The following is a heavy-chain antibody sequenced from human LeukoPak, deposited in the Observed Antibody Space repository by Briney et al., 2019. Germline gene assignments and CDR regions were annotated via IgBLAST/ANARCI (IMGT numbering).Heavy chain of an antibody. J-gene: IGHJ4*02. D-gene: IGHD1-26*01. V-gene: IGHV3-23*01. CDR1: GFTFSSYA. CDR2: ISGSGGST. CDR3: AKAGSYSSYFDY. Sequence: GGSLRLSCAASGFTFSSYAMSWVRQAPGKGLEWVSAISGSGGSTYYADSVKGRFIISRDNSKNTLYLQMNSLRAEDTAVYYCAKAGSYSSYFDYWGQGTLVTVSS.